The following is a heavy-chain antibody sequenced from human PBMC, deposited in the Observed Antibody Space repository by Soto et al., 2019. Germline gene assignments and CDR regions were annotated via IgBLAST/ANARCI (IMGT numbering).Heavy chain of an antibody. V-gene: IGHV3-23*01. D-gene: IGHD3-10*01. CDR3: AKSPADYGSGSYQFDP. J-gene: IGHJ5*02. CDR2: ISGSGGST. Sequence: GGSLRLSCAASGFTFSSYAMSWVRQAPGKGLEWVSAISGSGGSTYYADSVKGRFTISRDNSKNTLYLQMNSLRAEDTAVYYCAKSPADYGSGSYQFDPWGQGTLVTV. CDR1: GFTFSSYA.